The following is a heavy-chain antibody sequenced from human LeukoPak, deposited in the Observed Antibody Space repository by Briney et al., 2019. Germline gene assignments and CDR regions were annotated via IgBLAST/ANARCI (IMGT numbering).Heavy chain of an antibody. D-gene: IGHD4-17*01. Sequence: GGSLRLSCAASGFTVSSNYMSWVRQAPGKGLEWVSVIHSGGSTYYADSVKGRFTISRDNSKNTLYLQMNSLRSEDTAVYYCARVRAYGDYGIDYWGQGTLVTVSS. V-gene: IGHV3-53*05. CDR1: GFTVSSNY. J-gene: IGHJ4*02. CDR2: IHSGGST. CDR3: ARVRAYGDYGIDY.